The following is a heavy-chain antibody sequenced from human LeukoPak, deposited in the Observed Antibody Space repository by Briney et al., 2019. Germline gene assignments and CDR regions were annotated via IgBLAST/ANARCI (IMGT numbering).Heavy chain of an antibody. CDR3: ARDISSSSWFSNWFDP. D-gene: IGHD6-13*01. CDR1: GGSISGYF. CDR2: IYYSGSSGST. V-gene: IGHV4-59*01. J-gene: IGHJ5*02. Sequence: ASETLSLTCTVSGGSISGYFWSWIRQPPGKGLEWIGYIYYSGSSGSTHYNPSLRSRVTISVDTSKNQFSLKLSSVTAADTAVYYCARDISSSSWFSNWFDPWGQGTLVTVSS.